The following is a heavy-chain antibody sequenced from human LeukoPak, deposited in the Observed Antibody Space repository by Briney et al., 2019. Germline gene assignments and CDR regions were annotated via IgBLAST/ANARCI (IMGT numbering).Heavy chain of an antibody. CDR3: ARDLGGATGIDY. J-gene: IGHJ4*02. Sequence: GGSLRLSCAASRFTFSSYWMHWVRQAPGKGLVWVSRINSDGSGTSYADSVKGRFTISRDNAKNTLYTQMNSLRAEDTAVYFCARDLGGATGIDYWGQGTLVTVSS. CDR2: INSDGSGT. D-gene: IGHD1-26*01. V-gene: IGHV3-74*01. CDR1: RFTFSSYW.